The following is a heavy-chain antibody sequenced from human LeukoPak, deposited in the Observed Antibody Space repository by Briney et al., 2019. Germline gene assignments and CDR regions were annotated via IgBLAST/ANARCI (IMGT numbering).Heavy chain of an antibody. J-gene: IGHJ4*02. V-gene: IGHV4-59*11. CDR3: ARGGGGWQHPNFDY. CDR1: GGSISSHY. CDR2: IYHSGSS. D-gene: IGHD6-13*01. Sequence: PSETLSLTCTVSGGSISSHYWSWIRQPPGKGLEWIGYIYHSGSSNYNPSLKSRVTISVDTSKNQFSLKLSSVTAADTAVYYCARGGGGWQHPNFDYWGQGTLVTVSS.